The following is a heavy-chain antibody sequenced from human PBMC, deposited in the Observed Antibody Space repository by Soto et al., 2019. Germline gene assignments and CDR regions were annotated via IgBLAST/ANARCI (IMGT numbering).Heavy chain of an antibody. CDR1: GGSFSGYY. V-gene: IGHV4-34*01. J-gene: IGHJ4*02. CDR2: INHSGST. Sequence: PSETLSLTCAVYGGSFSGYYWSWIRQSPGKGLEWIGEINHSGSTNYTPSLTSRVTVSVDTSKNQVSLKLSSVTAADTAVYYCARTTAFVSGTYPPAHFDYWGQGTRVTVS. CDR3: ARTTAFVSGTYPPAHFDY. D-gene: IGHD3-16*01.